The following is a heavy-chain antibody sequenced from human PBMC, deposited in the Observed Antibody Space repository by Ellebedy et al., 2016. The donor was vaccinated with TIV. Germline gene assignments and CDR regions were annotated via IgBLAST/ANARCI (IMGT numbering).Heavy chain of an antibody. CDR2: IYPGDSDT. J-gene: IGHJ4*02. V-gene: IGHV5-51*01. D-gene: IGHD3-9*01. Sequence: GESLKISCQGSGYRFTSYWIGWVRQMPGKGLEWMGIIYPGDSDTRNSPSFQGQVTISADKSISTAYLQWSSLKASDTAMYYCARTNYDILTGYGDPFDYWGQGTLVTVSS. CDR3: ARTNYDILTGYGDPFDY. CDR1: GYRFTSYW.